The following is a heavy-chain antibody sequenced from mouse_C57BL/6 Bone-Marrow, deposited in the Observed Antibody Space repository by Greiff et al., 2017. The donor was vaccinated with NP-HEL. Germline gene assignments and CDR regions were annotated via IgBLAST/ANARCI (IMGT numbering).Heavy chain of an antibody. D-gene: IGHD1-1*01. Sequence: QVQLKQPGAELVRPGSSVKLSCKASGYTFTSYWMHWVKQRPIQGLEWIGNIDPSDSETHYNQKFKDKATLTVDKSSSTAYMQLSSLTSEDSAVYYCARGGATVVATRWYFDVWGTGTTVTVSS. CDR2: IDPSDSET. J-gene: IGHJ1*03. CDR3: ARGGATVVATRWYFDV. V-gene: IGHV1-52*01. CDR1: GYTFTSYW.